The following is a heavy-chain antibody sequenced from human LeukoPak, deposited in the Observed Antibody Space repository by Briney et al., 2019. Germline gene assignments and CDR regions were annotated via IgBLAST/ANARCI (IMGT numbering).Heavy chain of an antibody. CDR2: ISSSGGST. J-gene: IGHJ3*02. CDR3: AKRISGTYPGDAFDI. Sequence: GGSLRLSCAASGFTFSSYAMSWVRQAPGKGLEWVSGISSSGGSTYYADSVKGRFTISRDNSKNSLHLQMNSLRAGDTAIYYCAKRISGTYPGDAFDIWGQGTMVTVSS. D-gene: IGHD1-26*01. CDR1: GFTFSSYA. V-gene: IGHV3-23*01.